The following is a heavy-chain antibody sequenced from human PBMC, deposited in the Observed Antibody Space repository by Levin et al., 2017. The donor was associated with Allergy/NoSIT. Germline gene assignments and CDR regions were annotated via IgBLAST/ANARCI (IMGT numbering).Heavy chain of an antibody. CDR1: GGSFSGSY. Sequence: SQTLSLTCAVYGGSFSGSYWSWIRQPPGKGLEWIGEINHSGSTNYNPSLKSRVTISVDTSKNQFSLKLSAVTAADTAVYYCARGRVRGAQLYYYDYGMDGWGQGTTVTVSS. CDR3: ARGRVRGAQLYYYDYGMDG. J-gene: IGHJ6*02. D-gene: IGHD2-2*01. CDR2: INHSGST. V-gene: IGHV4-34*01.